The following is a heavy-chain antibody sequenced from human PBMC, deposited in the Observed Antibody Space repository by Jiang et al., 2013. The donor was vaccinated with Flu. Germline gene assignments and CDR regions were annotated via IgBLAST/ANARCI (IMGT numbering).Heavy chain of an antibody. D-gene: IGHD5-12*01. CDR1: GYTFTSYG. CDR3: ARAGSGYSGYDLFDY. Sequence: EVKKPGASVKVSCKASGYTFTSYGISWVRQAPGQGLEWMGGIIPIFGTANYAQKFQGRVTITADESISTAYMELSRLRSDDTAVYYCARAGSGYSGYDLFDYWGQGTLVTVSS. V-gene: IGHV1-69*13. J-gene: IGHJ4*02. CDR2: IIPIFGTA.